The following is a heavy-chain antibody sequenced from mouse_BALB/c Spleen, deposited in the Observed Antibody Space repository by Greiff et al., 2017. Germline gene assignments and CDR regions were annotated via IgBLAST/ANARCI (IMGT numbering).Heavy chain of an antibody. D-gene: IGHD2-1*01. CDR3: ARQDYGNYWFAY. CDR2: IWSDGST. Sequence: QVQLKQSGPDLVAPSQSLSITCTVSGFSLTSYGVHWVRQPPGKGLEWLVVIWSDGSTTYNSALKSRLSISKDNSKSQVFLKMNSLQTDDTAMYYCARQDYGNYWFAYWGQGTLVTVSA. J-gene: IGHJ3*01. V-gene: IGHV2-6-2*01. CDR1: GFSLTSYG.